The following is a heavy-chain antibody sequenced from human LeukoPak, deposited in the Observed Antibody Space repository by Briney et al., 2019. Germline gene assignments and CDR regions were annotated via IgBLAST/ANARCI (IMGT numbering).Heavy chain of an antibody. D-gene: IGHD3-22*01. CDR1: GFTFSSYA. J-gene: IGHJ4*02. CDR2: ISGSGGST. CDR3: ATNPHYYDSSGPFH. V-gene: IGHV3-23*01. Sequence: GGSLRLSRAASGFTFSSYAMSWVRQAPGKGLEWVSAISGSGGSTYYADSVKGRFTISRDNSKNTLYLQMNSLRAEDTAVYYCATNPHYYDSSGPFHWGQGTLVTVSS.